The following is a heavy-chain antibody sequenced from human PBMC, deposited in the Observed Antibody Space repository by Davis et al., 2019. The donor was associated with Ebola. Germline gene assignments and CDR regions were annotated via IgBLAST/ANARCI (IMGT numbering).Heavy chain of an antibody. CDR1: GFTFSSYW. V-gene: IGHV3-21*04. CDR2: ISSSSSYI. J-gene: IGHJ4*02. CDR3: ATRGYADGWPDY. Sequence: GESLKISCAASGFTFSSYWMSWVRQAPGKGLEWVSSISSSSSYIYYADSVKGRFTVSRDNSKNTLYLQLNYLRADDTAIYYCATRGYADGWPDYWGQGTMVTVSS. D-gene: IGHD5-24*01.